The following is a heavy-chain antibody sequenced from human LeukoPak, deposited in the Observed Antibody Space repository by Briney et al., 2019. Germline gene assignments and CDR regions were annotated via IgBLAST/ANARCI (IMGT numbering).Heavy chain of an antibody. D-gene: IGHD3-3*01. V-gene: IGHV4-39*01. J-gene: IGHJ5*02. CDR1: DDSISTGFYY. CDR3: ARQQRITIFGVANWFDP. Sequence: SETLSLTCTVSDDSISTGFYYWGWIRQPPGKGLEWIGNVYYGGSTYYNPSLKSRVTISVDTSKNQFSLKLSSVTAADTAVYYCARQQRITIFGVANWFDPWGQGTLVTVSS. CDR2: VYYGGST.